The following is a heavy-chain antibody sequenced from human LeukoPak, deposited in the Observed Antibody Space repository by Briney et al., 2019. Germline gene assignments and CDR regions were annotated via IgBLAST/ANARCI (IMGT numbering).Heavy chain of an antibody. CDR1: GGTFSSYA. CDR2: IIPIFGTA. V-gene: IGHV1-69*01. CDR3: ARGTGDVVPAAPPDY. D-gene: IGHD2-2*01. J-gene: IGHJ4*02. Sequence: SVKVSCKASGGTFSSYAISWVRQAPGQGLEWMGGIIPIFGTANYAQKFQGRVTITADESTSTAYMELSSLRSEDTAVYYCARGTGDVVPAAPPDYWGQGTLVTVSS.